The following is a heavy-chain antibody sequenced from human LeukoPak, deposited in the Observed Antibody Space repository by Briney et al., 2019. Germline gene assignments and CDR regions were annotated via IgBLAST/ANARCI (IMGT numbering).Heavy chain of an antibody. CDR1: GFTVSNNY. CDR2: IYSDGNT. Sequence: PGGSLRLSCAASGFTVSNNYMSWVRRAPEKGLEWVSVIYSDGNTYFADSVKGRFTISRDNSKNTLYLQMNSLRAEDTAVYYCARDPPTYIVGAIFWGQGTLVTVSS. CDR3: ARDPPTYIVGAIF. V-gene: IGHV3-53*01. D-gene: IGHD1-26*01. J-gene: IGHJ4*02.